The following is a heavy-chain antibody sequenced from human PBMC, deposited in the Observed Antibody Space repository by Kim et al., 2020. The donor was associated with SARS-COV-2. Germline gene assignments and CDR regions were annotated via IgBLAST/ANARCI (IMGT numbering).Heavy chain of an antibody. CDR2: ISSSSSYI. Sequence: GGSLRLSCAASGFTFSSYSMNWVRQAPGKGLEWVSSISSSSSYIYYADSVKGRFTISRDNAKNSLYLQMNSLRAEDTAVYYCARDTGGLTMVQGVDYYYYMDVWGKATTVTVSS. J-gene: IGHJ6*03. CDR1: GFTFSSYS. V-gene: IGHV3-21*01. D-gene: IGHD3-10*01. CDR3: ARDTGGLTMVQGVDYYYYMDV.